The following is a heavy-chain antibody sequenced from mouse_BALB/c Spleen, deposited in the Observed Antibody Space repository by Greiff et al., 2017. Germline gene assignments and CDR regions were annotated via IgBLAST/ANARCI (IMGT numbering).Heavy chain of an antibody. Sequence: EVKLQESGPGLVKPSQSLSLTCTVTGYSITSDYAWNWIRQFPGNKLEWMGYISYSGSTSYNPSLKSRISITRDTSKNQFFLQLNSVTTEDTATYYCARRDYGRAMDYWGQGTSVTVSS. CDR1: GYSITSDYA. D-gene: IGHD2-13*01. J-gene: IGHJ4*01. V-gene: IGHV3-2*02. CDR2: ISYSGST. CDR3: ARRDYGRAMDY.